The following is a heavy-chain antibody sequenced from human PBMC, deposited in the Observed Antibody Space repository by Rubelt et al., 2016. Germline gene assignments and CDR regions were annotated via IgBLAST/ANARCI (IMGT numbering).Heavy chain of an antibody. Sequence: QMQLVQSGPEVKKPGTSVTVSCKASGFTFTSSAVQWVRQARGQRLEWIGWIVVGSGNTNSAKKFQERVTITRDMSTSTAYMELSSLRSEDTAVYYCAADIDIRGYFDYWGQGTLVTVSS. CDR2: IVVGSGNT. D-gene: IGHD1-26*01. V-gene: IGHV1-58*01. CDR1: GFTFTSSA. CDR3: AADIDIRGYFDY. J-gene: IGHJ4*02.